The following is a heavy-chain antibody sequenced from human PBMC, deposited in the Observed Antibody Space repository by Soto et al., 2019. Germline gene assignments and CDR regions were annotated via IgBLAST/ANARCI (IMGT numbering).Heavy chain of an antibody. CDR1: GFTFSSYS. D-gene: IGHD2-15*01. CDR3: ARDRPYCSGGSCYSYNGMDV. J-gene: IGHJ6*02. CDR2: ISSSSSTI. Sequence: GGSLRLSCAASGFTFSSYSMNWVRQAPGKGLEWVSYISSSSSTIYYADSVKGRFTISRDNAKNSLYLQMNSLRDEDTAVYYCARDRPYCSGGSCYSYNGMDVWGQGTTVTVSS. V-gene: IGHV3-48*02.